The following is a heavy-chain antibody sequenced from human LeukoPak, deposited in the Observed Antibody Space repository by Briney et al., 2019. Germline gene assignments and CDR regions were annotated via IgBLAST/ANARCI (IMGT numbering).Heavy chain of an antibody. CDR1: GFTFSSYA. CDR2: ISYDGSNK. V-gene: IGHV3-30*14. J-gene: IGHJ4*02. CDR3: AAKGNGYTGTYVFAH. D-gene: IGHD5-12*01. Sequence: PGGSLRLSCAASGFTFSSYAMHWVRQAPGKGLEWVAVISYDGSNKYYADSVKGRFTISRDTSENTLSLHMNSLRAEDSAVYYCAAKGNGYTGTYVFAHWGRGTLVTVSS.